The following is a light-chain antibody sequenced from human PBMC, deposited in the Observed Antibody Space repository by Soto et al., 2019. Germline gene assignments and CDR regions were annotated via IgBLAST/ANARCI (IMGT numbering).Light chain of an antibody. V-gene: IGKV3-11*01. CDR1: QSIGRY. Sequence: EIVLTQSPATLSLSPGDRATLSCRASQSIGRYLAWYQQKPGQAPRLLIFDASNRATGIPARFSGSGSGTDFTLTISSLEPEDFAVYYCQQRSDWPLTFGGGTEVEI. J-gene: IGKJ4*01. CDR2: DAS. CDR3: QQRSDWPLT.